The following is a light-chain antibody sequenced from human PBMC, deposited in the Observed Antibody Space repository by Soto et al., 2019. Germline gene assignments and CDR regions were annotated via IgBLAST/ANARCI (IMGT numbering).Light chain of an antibody. CDR2: GAS. V-gene: IGKV3-20*01. CDR1: QSVSSTY. Sequence: EIVLTQAPGTLSLSPGGRATVSCRASQSVSSTYLAWYQQKPGQAPRLLIYGASSRATGIPDRFSGSGSGTDFILAISRLEPEDFAVYYCQQHGSSHPTTFGQGTRLEIK. CDR3: QQHGSSHPTT. J-gene: IGKJ5*01.